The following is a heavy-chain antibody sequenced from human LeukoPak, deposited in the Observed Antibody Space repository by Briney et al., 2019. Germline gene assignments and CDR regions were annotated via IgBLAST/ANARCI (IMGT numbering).Heavy chain of an antibody. Sequence: GGSLRLSCAASGFTFSSYAMHWVRQAPGQGLEWVAVISYDGRNKYYADSVKGRFTISRDNSKNTLYLQMNSLRAEDTAVYYCASFRDYCSSTGCYFLIGYYYYGMDVWGQGTTVTVSS. V-gene: IGHV3-30*04. D-gene: IGHD2-2*01. J-gene: IGHJ6*02. CDR1: GFTFSSYA. CDR2: ISYDGRNK. CDR3: ASFRDYCSSTGCYFLIGYYYYGMDV.